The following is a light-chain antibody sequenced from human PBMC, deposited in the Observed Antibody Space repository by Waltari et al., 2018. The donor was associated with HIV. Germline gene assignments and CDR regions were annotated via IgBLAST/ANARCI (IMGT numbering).Light chain of an antibody. CDR1: ENINNY. Sequence: EIVLTQSPATLSLSPGERASLSCTASENINNYLAWYQQKPGQAPRLVIYDSSNRAPGVPDRFSGGGSETHFALIISSLEPEDFAVYYCQQRRNRPLTFGGGTKVEIK. CDR3: QQRRNRPLT. J-gene: IGKJ4*01. V-gene: IGKV3-11*01. CDR2: DSS.